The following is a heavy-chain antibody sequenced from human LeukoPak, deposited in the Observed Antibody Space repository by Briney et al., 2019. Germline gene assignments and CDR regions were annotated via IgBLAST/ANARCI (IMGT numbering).Heavy chain of an antibody. J-gene: IGHJ6*03. CDR1: GYSISSGYY. D-gene: IGHD1-14*01. V-gene: IGHV4-38-2*01. CDR2: IYHSGST. CDR3: ARHGENPTPEYYYYYYMDV. Sequence: KPSETLSLTCAVSGYSISSGYYWGWIRQPPWKGLEWIGSIYHSGSTYYNPSLKSRVTISVDTSKNQFSLKLSSVTAADTAVYYCARHGENPTPEYYYYYYMDVWGKGTTVTVSS.